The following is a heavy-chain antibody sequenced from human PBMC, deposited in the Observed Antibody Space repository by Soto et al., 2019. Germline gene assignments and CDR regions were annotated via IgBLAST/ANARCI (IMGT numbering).Heavy chain of an antibody. J-gene: IGHJ4*02. V-gene: IGHV4-34*01. Sequence: QVQLQQWGAGLLKPSETLSLTCAVYGGSFSGYYWSWIRQPPGKGLEWIGEINHSGSTNYNPSLKSRVTRSVDTSKNQFSLKLSSVTAADTAVYYCARSSAGLTRYWGQGTLVTVSS. CDR3: ARSSAGLTRY. CDR1: GGSFSGYY. CDR2: INHSGST. D-gene: IGHD6-6*01.